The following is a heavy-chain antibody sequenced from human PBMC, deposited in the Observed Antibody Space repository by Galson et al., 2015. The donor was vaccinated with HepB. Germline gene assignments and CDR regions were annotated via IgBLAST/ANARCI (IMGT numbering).Heavy chain of an antibody. D-gene: IGHD2-21*02. Sequence: SLRLSCAASGFTFSDYYMSWIRQAPGKGLEWVSYISSSSSYTNYADSVKGRFTISRDNAKNSLYLQMNSLRAEDTAVYYCARVGDPFSPYCGGDCTHDYWGQGTLVTVSS. CDR3: ARVGDPFSPYCGGDCTHDY. V-gene: IGHV3-11*05. CDR1: GFTFSDYY. CDR2: ISSSSSYT. J-gene: IGHJ4*02.